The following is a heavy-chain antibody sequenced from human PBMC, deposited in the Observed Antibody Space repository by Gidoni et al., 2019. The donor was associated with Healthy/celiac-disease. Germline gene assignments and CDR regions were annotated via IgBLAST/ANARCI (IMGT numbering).Heavy chain of an antibody. Sequence: QLQLQESGPGLVKPSETLSLTCTVSGGSISSSSYYWGWIRQPPGKGLEWIGSIYYSGSTYYNPSLKSRVTISVDTSKNQFSLKLSSVTAADTAVYYCASLVAATPWGGYYYGMDVWGQGTTVTVSS. CDR2: IYYSGST. CDR3: ASLVAATPWGGYYYGMDV. V-gene: IGHV4-39*01. J-gene: IGHJ6*02. CDR1: GGSISSSSYY. D-gene: IGHD2-15*01.